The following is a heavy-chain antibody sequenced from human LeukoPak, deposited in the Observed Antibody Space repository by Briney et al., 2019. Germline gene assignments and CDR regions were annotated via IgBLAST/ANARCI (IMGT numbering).Heavy chain of an antibody. J-gene: IGHJ4*02. Sequence: SGPTLVNPTQTLTLTCTFSGFSLSTSGVGVGWIRQPPGKALEWLALIYWDDDKRYSPSLKSRLTITKDTSKNQVVLTMTNMDPVDTATYYCARISYYYDSSGYYWLGPYFDYWGQGTLVTVSS. CDR1: GFSLSTSGVG. CDR3: ARISYYYDSSGYYWLGPYFDY. V-gene: IGHV2-5*02. CDR2: IYWDDDK. D-gene: IGHD3-22*01.